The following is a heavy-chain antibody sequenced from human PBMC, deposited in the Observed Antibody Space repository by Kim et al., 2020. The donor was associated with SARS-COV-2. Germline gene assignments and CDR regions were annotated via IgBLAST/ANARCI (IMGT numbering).Heavy chain of an antibody. Sequence: GGSLRLSCAASGFTLSNNAMTWVRQAPGKGLEWVSDIRGGGDTYYADSVKGRFTFSRDDSQNVLFLQMDSLRADDTALYYCVGHGAFSYLGQGTLVTVSS. CDR3: VGHGAFSY. J-gene: IGHJ4*02. D-gene: IGHD3-16*01. V-gene: IGHV3-23*01. CDR2: IRGGGDT. CDR1: GFTLSNNA.